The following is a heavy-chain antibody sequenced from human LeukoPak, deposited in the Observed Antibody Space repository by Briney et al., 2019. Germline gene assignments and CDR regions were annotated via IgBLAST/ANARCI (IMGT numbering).Heavy chain of an antibody. D-gene: IGHD2-15*01. CDR2: ISDSGGST. V-gene: IGHV3-23*01. Sequence: GGSLRLSWAASGFTFRSSAMSWVRQAPGKGLEWVSTISDSGGSTYYADSVKGRFTISRDNSKNTLYLQMNSLRVEDTAVYYCARLGSGYCSGGSCYSDYFDYWGQGTLVTVSS. CDR3: ARLGSGYCSGGSCYSDYFDY. CDR1: GFTFRSSA. J-gene: IGHJ4*02.